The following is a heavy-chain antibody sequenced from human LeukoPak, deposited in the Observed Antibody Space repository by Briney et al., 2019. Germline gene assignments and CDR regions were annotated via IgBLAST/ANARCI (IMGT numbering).Heavy chain of an antibody. D-gene: IGHD5-24*01. CDR3: TRVGYIDEGIDY. V-gene: IGHV3-7*04. Sequence: GGSLRLSCVASGFPFSSYWMTWVRQAPGKGLEWVANIKQDGSKKSYVDSVKGRFTISRDNAKNSLYLQMNSLRAEDTSIYYCTRVGYIDEGIDYWGQGTLVTVSS. CDR1: GFPFSSYW. J-gene: IGHJ4*02. CDR2: IKQDGSKK.